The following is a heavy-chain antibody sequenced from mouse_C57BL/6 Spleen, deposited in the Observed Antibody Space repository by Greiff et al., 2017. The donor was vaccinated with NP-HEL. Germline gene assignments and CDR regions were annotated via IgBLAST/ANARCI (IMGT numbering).Heavy chain of an antibody. Sequence: EVKLMESEGGLVQPGSSMKLSCTASGFTFSDYYMAWVRQVPEKGLEWVANINYDGSSTYYLDTLKSRFIISRDNAKNILYLQMSSLKSEDTAMYYCTRSSYDYDGGAWFAYWGQGTLVTVSA. CDR3: TRSSYDYDGGAWFAY. CDR1: GFTFSDYY. J-gene: IGHJ3*01. V-gene: IGHV5-16*02. D-gene: IGHD2-4*01. CDR2: INYDGSST.